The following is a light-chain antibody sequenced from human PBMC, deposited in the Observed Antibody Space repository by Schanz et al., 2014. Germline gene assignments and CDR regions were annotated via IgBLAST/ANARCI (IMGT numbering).Light chain of an antibody. J-gene: IGKJ1*01. V-gene: IGKV2-28*01. Sequence: DILMTQSPLSLPVPPGEPASISCRSSQSLLYRNGYNYLDWYLQKPGQSPQLLIYLGSNRASGVPDRFSGSGSGTDFTLKVSRVEAEDVGVYYCMQGTHWPPVLAFGQGTKVEIK. CDR3: MQGTHWPPVLA. CDR1: QSLLYRNGYNY. CDR2: LGS.